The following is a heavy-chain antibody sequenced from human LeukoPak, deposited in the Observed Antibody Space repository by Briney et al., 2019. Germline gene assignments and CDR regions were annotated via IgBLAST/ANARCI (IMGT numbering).Heavy chain of an antibody. J-gene: IGHJ5*02. D-gene: IGHD1-14*01. V-gene: IGHV1-8*01. CDR3: ARGPRNDP. CDR2: VHPDTGYA. CDR1: GYPFTTYE. Sequence: EASVKVSCKTSGYPFTTYEINWVRQAAGQGLEGMGWVHPDTGYADYAQKFQGRVTMTSDTSISTAYMELSSLRSDDTAVYFCARGPRNDPWGQGTLVTVSS.